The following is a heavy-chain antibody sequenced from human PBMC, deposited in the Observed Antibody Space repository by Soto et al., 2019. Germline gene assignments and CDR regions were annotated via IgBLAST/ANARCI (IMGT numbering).Heavy chain of an antibody. CDR3: ARGVHLSSGSDS. D-gene: IGHD6-19*01. CDR2: IVVGSGNT. CDR1: GFTFTSSA. V-gene: IGHV1-58*01. Sequence: SVKVSCKASGFTFTSSAVQWVRQARGQRLEWIGWIVVGSGNTNYAQKFQERVTITRDMSTSTAYMELSSLSSEDTAVYYCARGVHLSSGSDSCGQGTPVTVPS. J-gene: IGHJ4*02.